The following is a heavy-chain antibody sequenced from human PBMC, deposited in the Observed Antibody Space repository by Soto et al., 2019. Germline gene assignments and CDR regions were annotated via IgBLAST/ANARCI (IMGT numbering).Heavy chain of an antibody. CDR3: AKGASTTVFAFNDY. CDR1: GFTFDDYA. CDR2: ISLNSGNL. V-gene: IGHV3-9*01. D-gene: IGHD4-17*01. J-gene: IGHJ4*02. Sequence: EVQLVESGGGLVQPGRSLRLSCAASGFTFDDYAMHWVRQGPGKGLEWVSSISLNSGNLGYADSVKGRFTISRDNAKNSLYLQMNSLRGEDTALYYCAKGASTTVFAFNDYWGQGTLVTASS.